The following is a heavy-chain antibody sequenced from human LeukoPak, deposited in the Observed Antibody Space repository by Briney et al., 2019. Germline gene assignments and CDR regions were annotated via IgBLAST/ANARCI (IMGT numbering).Heavy chain of an antibody. CDR3: AKANSGSASRGYFDY. Sequence: GGSLRLSCAASGFTFGIYAMNWVRQAPGKGLEWVSSISSSSSYIYYADSVKGRFTISRDNSKNTLYLQMNSLRAEDTAVYYCAKANSGSASRGYFDYWGQGTLVTVSS. CDR2: ISSSSSYI. CDR1: GFTFGIYA. V-gene: IGHV3-21*04. J-gene: IGHJ4*02. D-gene: IGHD6-25*01.